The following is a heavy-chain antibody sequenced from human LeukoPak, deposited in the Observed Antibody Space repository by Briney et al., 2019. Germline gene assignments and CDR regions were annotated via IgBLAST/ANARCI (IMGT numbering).Heavy chain of an antibody. D-gene: IGHD5-24*01. Sequence: ASVKVSCKASGYTFTGYYIHWVRQAPGQGLEWMGWINPNNGGTNSAHKFQGRVSMTRDTSISTAYMDLSRLRSDDTAVYYCARNTYGYKFSMDVWGKGTTVTVSS. J-gene: IGHJ6*03. CDR2: INPNNGGT. CDR1: GYTFTGYY. CDR3: ARNTYGYKFSMDV. V-gene: IGHV1-2*02.